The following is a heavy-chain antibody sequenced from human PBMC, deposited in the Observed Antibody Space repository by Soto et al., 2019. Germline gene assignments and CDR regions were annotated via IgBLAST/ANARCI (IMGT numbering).Heavy chain of an antibody. CDR3: ARHEGDGLDV. Sequence: PGESLKISCQGSGYKFTDYWIAWVLQMPGKGLEWVGIIYPGDSDTRFSPRVQGQVTMSADKSLTTPYLEWSSLKASDTGRGYCARHEGDGLDVWGQGTTVTVSS. J-gene: IGHJ6*02. V-gene: IGHV5-51*01. CDR2: IYPGDSDT. CDR1: GYKFTDYW.